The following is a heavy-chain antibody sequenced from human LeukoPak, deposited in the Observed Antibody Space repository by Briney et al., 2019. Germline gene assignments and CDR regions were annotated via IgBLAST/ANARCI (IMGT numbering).Heavy chain of an antibody. J-gene: IGHJ4*02. Sequence: GGSLRLSCAASGFTFNNYAMNWVRQAPGKGLEWVSSISGGGETTYYADSAKGRFTISRDNSQNTLYLQMNSLRAEDTAVYYCAKDHVVVVTAIRHGYFDYWGQGTLVTVSS. V-gene: IGHV3-23*01. CDR3: AKDHVVVVTAIRHGYFDY. CDR1: GFTFNNYA. D-gene: IGHD2-21*02. CDR2: ISGGGETT.